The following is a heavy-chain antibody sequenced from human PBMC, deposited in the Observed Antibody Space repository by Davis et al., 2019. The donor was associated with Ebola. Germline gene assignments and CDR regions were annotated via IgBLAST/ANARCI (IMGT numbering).Heavy chain of an antibody. J-gene: IGHJ4*02. CDR2: TNK. CDR1: GFTFSSYA. CDR3: AREAAASFDY. V-gene: IGHV3-33*08. Sequence: GGSLRLSCAASGFTFSSYAMSWVRQAPGKGLGWVAGTNKYYADSVKGRFTISRDISKNTVYLQMNSLRAEDTAVYYCAREAAASFDYWGQGTLVTVSS. D-gene: IGHD6-13*01.